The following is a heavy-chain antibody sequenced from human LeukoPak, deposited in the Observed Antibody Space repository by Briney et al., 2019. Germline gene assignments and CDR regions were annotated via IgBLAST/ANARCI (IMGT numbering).Heavy chain of an antibody. V-gene: IGHV4-34*01. Sequence: SETLSLTCAVYGGSFSAYYWSWIRQPPGKGLEWIGEINHSGSTNYNPSLKSRVTISVDTSKNQFSLKLSSVTAADTAVYYCATPNSSSSGGPLDYWGQGTLVTVSS. CDR2: INHSGST. D-gene: IGHD6-6*01. CDR3: ATPNSSSSGGPLDY. CDR1: GGSFSAYY. J-gene: IGHJ4*02.